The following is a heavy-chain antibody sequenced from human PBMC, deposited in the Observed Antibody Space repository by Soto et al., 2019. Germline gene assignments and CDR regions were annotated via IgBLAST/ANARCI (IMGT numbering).Heavy chain of an antibody. CDR3: AKDRPFDSGYSYYSDY. J-gene: IGHJ4*02. V-gene: IGHV3-23*01. Sequence: SCVRKTQGKGLEWVSAISGSGGSTYYADSVKGRFTISRDNSKNTLYLQMNSLRAEDTAVYYCAKDRPFDSGYSYYSDYWGQGTSVIV. CDR2: ISGSGGST. D-gene: IGHD3-22*01.